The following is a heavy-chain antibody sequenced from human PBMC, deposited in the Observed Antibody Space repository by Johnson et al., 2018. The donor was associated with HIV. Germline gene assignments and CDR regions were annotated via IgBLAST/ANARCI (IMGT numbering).Heavy chain of an antibody. J-gene: IGHJ3*02. CDR3: TCPNYWSGQSLNDAFDI. D-gene: IGHD3-3*01. Sequence: MQLVESGGGVVQPGRSLRLSCAASGFTFGYFAMTWVRQGPGKGLEWVGCIRSKDYGGKPEYAEYVKGRLTSSRDDSKNVAYLEMKSLKTEETAIYYCTCPNYWSGQSLNDAFDIWGQGTMVTVSS. CDR2: IRSKDYGGKP. V-gene: IGHV3-49*04. CDR1: GFTFGYFA.